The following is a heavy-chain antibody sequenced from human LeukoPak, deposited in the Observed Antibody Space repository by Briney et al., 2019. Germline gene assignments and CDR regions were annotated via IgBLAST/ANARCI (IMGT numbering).Heavy chain of an antibody. CDR2: INGGNGDA. V-gene: IGHV1-3*01. CDR1: GYTFTSYG. Sequence: ASVKVSCKTSGYTFTSYGMHWVRQAPGQRLEWMGWINGGNGDAKYSQKFQGRVTIIRDTSASTAYMELSSLRSEDTAVYYCAMNYDFWSGYYYFDYWGQGTLVTVSS. D-gene: IGHD3-3*01. J-gene: IGHJ4*02. CDR3: AMNYDFWSGYYYFDY.